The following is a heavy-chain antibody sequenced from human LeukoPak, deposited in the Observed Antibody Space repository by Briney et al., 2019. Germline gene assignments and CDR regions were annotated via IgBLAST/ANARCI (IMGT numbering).Heavy chain of an antibody. J-gene: IGHJ4*02. V-gene: IGHV1-2*02. CDR1: GYTFTSYD. CDR2: INPNSGGT. Sequence: ASVKVSCKASGYTFTSYDINWVRQAPGQGLEWMGWINPNSGGTNYAQKFQGRVTMTRDTSISTAYMELSRLRSDDTAVYYCAREWLDYYDSSGYPDYWGQGTLVTVSS. CDR3: AREWLDYYDSSGYPDY. D-gene: IGHD3-22*01.